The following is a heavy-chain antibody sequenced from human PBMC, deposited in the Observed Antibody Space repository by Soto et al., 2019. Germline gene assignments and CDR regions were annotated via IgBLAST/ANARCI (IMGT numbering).Heavy chain of an antibody. CDR1: GGTFSSYA. CDR2: IIPIFGTA. CDR3: ARVGSSSTYSVERYFDY. V-gene: IGHV1-69*01. D-gene: IGHD6-13*01. J-gene: IGHJ4*02. Sequence: QVQLVQSGAEVKKPGSSVQVSCKASGGTFSSYAISCVRQAPGQGLEWMGGIIPIFGTANYAQKYQGGVTITADESTSTAYRELSSLRSDETAVYYCARVGSSSTYSVERYFDYWGQGTLVTVSS.